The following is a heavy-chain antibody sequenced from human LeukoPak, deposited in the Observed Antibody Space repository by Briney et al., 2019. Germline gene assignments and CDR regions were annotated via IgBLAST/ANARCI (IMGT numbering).Heavy chain of an antibody. CDR2: IDPSDSYT. CDR3: ARTPKGGYPSDV. V-gene: IGHV5-10-1*01. CDR1: GYSFTSYW. Sequence: GESLRISCKGSGYSFTSYWVSWVRQMPGKGLEWMGRIDPSDSYTNYSPSFQGHVTISADRSISTAYLQWSSLKASDTAMYYCARTPKGGYPSDVWGKGTTVTVSS. J-gene: IGHJ6*04. D-gene: IGHD5-18*01.